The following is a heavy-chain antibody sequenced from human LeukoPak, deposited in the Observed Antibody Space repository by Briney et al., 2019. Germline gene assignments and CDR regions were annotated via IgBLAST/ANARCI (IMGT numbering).Heavy chain of an antibody. D-gene: IGHD3-10*01. V-gene: IGHV3-30-3*01. CDR2: ISYDGNNK. CDR1: GFTFSSYA. Sequence: GGSLRLSCAASGFTFSSYAMHWVRQAPGKGLEWVAVISYDGNNKYYADSVKGRFTISRDNSKNTLYLQMNSLRAEDTAVYYCAKETIGSAILDYWGQGTLVTVSS. CDR3: AKETIGSAILDY. J-gene: IGHJ4*02.